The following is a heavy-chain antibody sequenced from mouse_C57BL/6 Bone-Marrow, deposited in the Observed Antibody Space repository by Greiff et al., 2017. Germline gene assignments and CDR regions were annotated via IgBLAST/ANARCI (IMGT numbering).Heavy chain of an antibody. V-gene: IGHV5-6*01. Sequence: EVKLMESGGDLVKPGGSLKLSCAASGFSFSSYGMSWVRQTPDKRLEWVATISSGGSYTYYPDSVKGRFTIARDYAKNNLYLQMSSLKAEDTAMYYWARTPATDWGQGTTLTVSS. CDR1: GFSFSSYG. CDR3: ARTPATD. CDR2: ISSGGSYT. J-gene: IGHJ2*01. D-gene: IGHD1-2*01.